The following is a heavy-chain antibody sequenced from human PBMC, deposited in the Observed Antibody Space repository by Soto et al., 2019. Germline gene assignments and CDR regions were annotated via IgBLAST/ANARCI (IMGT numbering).Heavy chain of an antibody. CDR1: GFTFSSYA. CDR3: ARGSVYEWLSPLDY. V-gene: IGHV3-64*02. J-gene: IGHJ4*02. D-gene: IGHD3-3*01. CDR2: ISSNGGST. Sequence: PGGSLRLSCAASGFTFSSYAMHWVRQAPGKGLEYVSAISSNGGSTYYADSVKGRFTISRDNSKNTLYLQMGSLRAEDMAVYYCARGSVYEWLSPLDYWGQGTLVTVSS.